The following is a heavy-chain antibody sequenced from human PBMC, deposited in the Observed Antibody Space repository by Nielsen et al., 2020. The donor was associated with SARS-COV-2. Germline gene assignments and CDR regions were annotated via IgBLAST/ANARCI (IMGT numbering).Heavy chain of an antibody. V-gene: IGHV3-23*01. CDR1: GYTFTKFA. CDR3: AKNLIPIDERRDYYFGYFQE. CDR2: LSGSGETT. J-gene: IGHJ1*01. Sequence: GESLKISCADSGYTFTKFAITWVRHAPGKGLEWVSALSGSGETTYYADTVKGRFTISRDNSKNTLYLQMNSLRVDDTAVYYCAKNLIPIDERRDYYFGYFQEWGQGTLVTVSS. D-gene: IGHD3-22*01.